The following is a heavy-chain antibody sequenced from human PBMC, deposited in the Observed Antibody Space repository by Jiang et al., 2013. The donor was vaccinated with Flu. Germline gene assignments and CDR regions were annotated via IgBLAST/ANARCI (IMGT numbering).Heavy chain of an antibody. CDR1: GYTFTNAW. Sequence: SLKISCKGSGYTFTNAWIGWVRQTPGKGLEWMGIIFPDDSDTRYSPSFQGQVTISVDKSISTAYLQWSSLKASDTAMYYCARKRLPVAAPFEYWGQGTLVTVSS. CDR3: ARKRLPVAAPFEY. V-gene: IGHV5-51*01. CDR2: IFPDDSDT. J-gene: IGHJ4*02. D-gene: IGHD6-19*01.